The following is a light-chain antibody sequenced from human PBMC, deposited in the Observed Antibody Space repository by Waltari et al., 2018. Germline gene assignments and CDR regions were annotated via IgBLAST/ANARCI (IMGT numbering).Light chain of an antibody. CDR1: SSDVGGYNH. CDR2: DVT. V-gene: IGLV2-11*01. J-gene: IGLJ2*01. CDR3: CSYAGSYTLI. Sequence: QSALTQPRSVSGSPGQSVTISCTGTSSDVGGYNHVSWYRQHPGKAPKILIYDVTKRPSGVPDRFSGSRSGNMASLTISGLQAEDEADYYCCSYAGSYTLIFGGGTRLTVL.